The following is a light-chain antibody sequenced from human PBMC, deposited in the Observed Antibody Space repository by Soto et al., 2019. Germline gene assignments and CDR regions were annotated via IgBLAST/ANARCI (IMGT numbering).Light chain of an antibody. CDR2: GAS. CDR3: QQYGSSPTWT. Sequence: ESVLTQSPGTLSLSPGERATLSWRASQSVSSNYLAWYQQKPGQAPRLLIYGASTRATGIPDRFSGSGSGTDFTLTISRLEPEDSAVYYCQQYGSSPTWTFVQGTKVHI. V-gene: IGKV3-20*01. J-gene: IGKJ1*01. CDR1: QSVSSNY.